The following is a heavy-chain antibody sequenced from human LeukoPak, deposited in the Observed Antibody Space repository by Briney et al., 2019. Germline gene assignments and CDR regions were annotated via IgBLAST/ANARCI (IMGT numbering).Heavy chain of an antibody. CDR3: AKNRGQDYYDTSGFLNWFDP. V-gene: IGHV3-23*01. Sequence: GGSLRLSCEASGFTFSNYAMSWVRQAPGKGLEWVSSIRGSGGNTNYADSVKGRFTISRDNSKNTLYLQMDGLRAEDTAVYYCAKNRGQDYYDTSGFLNWFDPWGQGILVTVSS. CDR2: IRGSGGNT. CDR1: GFTFSNYA. D-gene: IGHD3-22*01. J-gene: IGHJ5*02.